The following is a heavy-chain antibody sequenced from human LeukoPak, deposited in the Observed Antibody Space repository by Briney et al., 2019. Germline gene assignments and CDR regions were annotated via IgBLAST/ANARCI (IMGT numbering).Heavy chain of an antibody. CDR3: ARAVPGTAELDY. V-gene: IGHV3-13*01. CDR1: GFSFSSYD. D-gene: IGHD6-19*01. CDR2: IGTAGDT. J-gene: IGHJ4*02. Sequence: GGSLRLSCAAPGFSFSSYDMHWVRQGTGKGLEWVSGIGTAGDTYYPGSVKGRFTISRENAKSSLYLQMNSLRVGDTAVYFCARAVPGTAELDYWGQGTLVTVSS.